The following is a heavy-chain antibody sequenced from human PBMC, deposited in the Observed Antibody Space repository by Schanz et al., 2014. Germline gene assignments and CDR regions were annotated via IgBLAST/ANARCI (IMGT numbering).Heavy chain of an antibody. CDR2: IYHTGST. CDR1: GGSFSGYY. Sequence: QVQLQESGPGLVKPSGTLSLTCGVFGGSFSGYYWSWIRQPPGKGLEWIGEIYHTGSTNYNPSLKSRVTISVHTSKTQSPRKLNSVTAADTAVYYCARGGSVATIAPYTWFDPWGQGTLVTVSS. V-gene: IGHV4-34*10. J-gene: IGHJ5*02. D-gene: IGHD5-12*01. CDR3: ARGGSVATIAPYTWFDP.